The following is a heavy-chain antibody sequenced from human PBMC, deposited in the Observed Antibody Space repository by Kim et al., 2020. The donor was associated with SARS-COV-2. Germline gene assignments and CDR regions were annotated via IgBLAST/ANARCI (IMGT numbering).Heavy chain of an antibody. Sequence: GGSLRLSCAASGFTFSSYAMSWVRQAPGKGLEWVSVIYSGGSSTYYADSVKGRFTISRDNSKNTLYLQMNSLRAEDTAVYYCAKDHRYSGSYYWDYWGQGTLVTVSS. CDR2: IYSGGSST. D-gene: IGHD1-26*01. CDR3: AKDHRYSGSYYWDY. V-gene: IGHV3-23*03. J-gene: IGHJ4*02. CDR1: GFTFSSYA.